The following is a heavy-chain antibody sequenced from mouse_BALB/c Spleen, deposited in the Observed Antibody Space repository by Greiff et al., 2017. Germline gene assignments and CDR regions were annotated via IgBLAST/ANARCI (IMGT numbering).Heavy chain of an antibody. CDR1: GFSFSGYG. V-gene: IGHV5-17*02. Sequence: DVMLVESGAGLVQPGGSLKLSCAASGFSFSGYGMHWVRQAPEKGLEWVAFISSGSSTNYYADTVKGRFTISRDNPKNTLFLQMTSLGSEDTAMERCARDDGYGPWFAYWGEGTLVTVSA. D-gene: IGHD2-3*01. CDR3: ARDDGYGPWFAY. J-gene: IGHJ3*01. CDR2: ISSGSSTN.